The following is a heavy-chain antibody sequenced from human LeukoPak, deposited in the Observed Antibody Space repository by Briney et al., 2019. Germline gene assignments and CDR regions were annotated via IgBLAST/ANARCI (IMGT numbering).Heavy chain of an antibody. D-gene: IGHD3/OR15-3a*01. Sequence: PSETLSLTCAVYGGSFSDYYWNWIRQPPGKGLEWIGEINQSGSTNYNPSLKSQVSISIDTSKNQFSLRLTSVTAADTAVYYCARQTGSGLFILPGGQGTLVTVSS. CDR2: INQSGST. J-gene: IGHJ4*02. V-gene: IGHV4-34*01. CDR3: ARQTGSGLFILP. CDR1: GGSFSDYY.